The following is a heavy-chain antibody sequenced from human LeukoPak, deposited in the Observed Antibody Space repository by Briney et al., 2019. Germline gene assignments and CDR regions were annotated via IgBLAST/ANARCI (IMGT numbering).Heavy chain of an antibody. J-gene: IGHJ4*02. Sequence: GGSLRLSCVTSGFTFSSYAMTWVRQAPGKGLEWVSTVGDGGDSTYYADSAKGRFTISRDNSKNTLSLQMDSLRVEDTAVYYCAKDRVAVAGTVRVFDCWGQGTLVTVSS. CDR2: VGDGGDST. V-gene: IGHV3-23*01. CDR1: GFTFSSYA. D-gene: IGHD6-19*01. CDR3: AKDRVAVAGTVRVFDC.